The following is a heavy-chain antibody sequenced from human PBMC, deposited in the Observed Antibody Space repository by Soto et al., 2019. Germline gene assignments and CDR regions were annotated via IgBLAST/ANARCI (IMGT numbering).Heavy chain of an antibody. Sequence: SETLSLTCTVSGGSVSSYYWSWIRQSPEKGLEWIGYIYYSGSTKYKPSLKSRVTISVDTSKNQFSLKVSSVTAADTAVYYCARGLSGWLQFGLFDYWGQGTLVTVSS. CDR1: GGSVSSYY. V-gene: IGHV4-59*02. CDR2: IYYSGST. CDR3: ARGLSGWLQFGLFDY. D-gene: IGHD5-12*01. J-gene: IGHJ4*02.